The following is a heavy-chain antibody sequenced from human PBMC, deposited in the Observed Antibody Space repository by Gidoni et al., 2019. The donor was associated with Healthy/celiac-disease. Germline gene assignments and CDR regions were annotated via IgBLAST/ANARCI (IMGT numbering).Heavy chain of an antibody. CDR1: VGSISSYY. Sequence: QVQLQESGPGLVKPSETLSLTCTVSVGSISSYYWSWIRQPPGKGLEWIGYIYYSGSTNYNPSLKSRVTISVDTSKNQFSLKLSSVTAADTAVYYCARLPPNNYGDYSVGPYYFDYWGQGTLVTVSS. CDR3: ARLPPNNYGDYSVGPYYFDY. D-gene: IGHD4-17*01. V-gene: IGHV4-59*01. J-gene: IGHJ4*02. CDR2: IYYSGST.